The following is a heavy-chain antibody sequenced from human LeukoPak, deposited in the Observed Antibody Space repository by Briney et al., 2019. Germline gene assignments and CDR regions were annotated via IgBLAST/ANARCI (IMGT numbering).Heavy chain of an antibody. CDR1: GGSISSSYYY. D-gene: IGHD2-8*01. V-gene: IGHV4-39*07. Sequence: SETLSLTCTVSGGSISSSYYYWGWIRQPPGKGLEWIGSIYSSGSTYYNPSLKSRVTISVDTSKNQFSLKLSSVTAADTAVYYCARVLMVYRDAFDIWGQGTMVTVSS. CDR3: ARVLMVYRDAFDI. CDR2: IYSSGST. J-gene: IGHJ3*02.